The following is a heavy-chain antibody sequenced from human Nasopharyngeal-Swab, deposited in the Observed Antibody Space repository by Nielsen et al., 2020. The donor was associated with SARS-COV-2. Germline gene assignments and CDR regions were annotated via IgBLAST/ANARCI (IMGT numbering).Heavy chain of an antibody. J-gene: IGHJ5*02. V-gene: IGHV3-23*01. D-gene: IGHD5-12*01. CDR1: GFPFSDYY. Sequence: GESLKISCTASGFPFSDYYMSWVRQAPGKGLEWVSDISDSGGTTYYADSVKGRFTISRDNSKNTLYLQMNSLRAEDTAIYYCATMVDMAASISSWGQGTLVTVSS. CDR2: ISDSGGTT. CDR3: ATMVDMAASISS.